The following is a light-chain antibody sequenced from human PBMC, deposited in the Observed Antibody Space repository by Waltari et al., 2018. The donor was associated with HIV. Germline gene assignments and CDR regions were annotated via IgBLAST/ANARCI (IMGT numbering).Light chain of an antibody. CDR2: WAS. Sequence: DIVLTQSPDSLAVSLGERATINCKSSQNLLYSPNNKNYLAWFQQKPGQPPKLLIYWASTRESGVPDRFSGSGSGTDFTLTISSLQAEDVAVYFCQQYLTTPLTLGGGTKVEIK. CDR1: QNLLYSPNNKNY. CDR3: QQYLTTPLT. V-gene: IGKV4-1*01. J-gene: IGKJ4*01.